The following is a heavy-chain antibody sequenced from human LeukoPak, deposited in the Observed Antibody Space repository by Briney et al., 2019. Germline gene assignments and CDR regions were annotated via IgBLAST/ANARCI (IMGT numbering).Heavy chain of an antibody. V-gene: IGHV1-8*02. CDR3: ARGLGNDGIFDY. CDR2: MNPNSGNT. CDR1: GYTFTSYD. D-gene: IGHD1-1*01. J-gene: IGHJ4*02. Sequence: ASVKVSCKASGYTFTSYDINWVRQATGQGLEWMGWMNPNSGNTGYAQKFQGRVTMTRNASISTAYMELSSLRSEDTAVYYCARGLGNDGIFDYWGQGTLVTVSS.